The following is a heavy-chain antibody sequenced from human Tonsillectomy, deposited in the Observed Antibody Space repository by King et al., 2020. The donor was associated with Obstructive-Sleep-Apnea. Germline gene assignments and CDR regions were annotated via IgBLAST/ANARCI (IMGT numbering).Heavy chain of an antibody. CDR2: IYPCDSDT. Sequence: QLVQSGAEVKKPGESLKISCKGSGYSFTRYWIGWVRQMPGKGLEWMGVIYPCDSDTRYSQSFQGQVTISAYKSISTAYLQGSSLKASDTAMYYCARRNYYDSSGYYYSPWGQGTLVTVSS. V-gene: IGHV5-51*01. J-gene: IGHJ5*02. CDR1: GYSFTRYW. D-gene: IGHD3-22*01. CDR3: ARRNYYDSSGYYYSP.